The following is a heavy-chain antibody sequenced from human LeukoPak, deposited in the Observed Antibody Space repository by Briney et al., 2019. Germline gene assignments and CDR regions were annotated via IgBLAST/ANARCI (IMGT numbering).Heavy chain of an antibody. J-gene: IGHJ4*02. CDR2: IRYDGSNK. Sequence: GGSLRLSCAASGFTFSSYGMHWVRQAPGKGLEWVAFIRYDGSNKYYADSVKGRFTISRDISKNTLYLQMNSLRAEDTAVYYCAKDSSWVIVGATPPDYWGQGTLVTVSS. CDR3: AKDSSWVIVGATPPDY. V-gene: IGHV3-30*02. CDR1: GFTFSSYG. D-gene: IGHD1-26*01.